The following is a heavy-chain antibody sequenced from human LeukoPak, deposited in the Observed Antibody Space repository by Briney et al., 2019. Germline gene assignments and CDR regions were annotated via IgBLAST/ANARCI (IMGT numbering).Heavy chain of an antibody. CDR3: ARGDDDILTGYTHY. V-gene: IGHV3-7*04. CDR1: EFSFSNNW. J-gene: IGHJ4*02. D-gene: IGHD3-9*01. CDR2: IKRDGSEK. Sequence: GGSLRLSCVASEFSFSNNWMNWVRQAPGKGLEWVANIKRDGSEKYYVDSVKGRFTISRDNAKNSLYLQMKSLRAEDTAVYYCARGDDDILTGYTHYWGQGTLVTVSS.